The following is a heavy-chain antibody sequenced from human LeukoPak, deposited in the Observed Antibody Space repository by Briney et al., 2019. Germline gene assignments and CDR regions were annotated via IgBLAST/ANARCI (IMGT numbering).Heavy chain of an antibody. V-gene: IGHV5-10-1*01. D-gene: IGHD3-16*01. CDR3: AKWGAGGDFDV. Sequence: GASLQISCKGSGYSFTSKWISWVRQMPGKGLEWMGKIDPSDSYTNYSPSFQGHVTISADKSISTAYLQWSSLKASDTAMYYCAKWGAGGDFDVWGQGTMVTVSS. CDR2: IDPSDSYT. CDR1: GYSFTSKW. J-gene: IGHJ3*01.